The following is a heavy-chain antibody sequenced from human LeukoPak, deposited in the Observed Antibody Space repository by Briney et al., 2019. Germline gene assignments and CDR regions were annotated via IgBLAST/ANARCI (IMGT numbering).Heavy chain of an antibody. J-gene: IGHJ2*01. Sequence: SETLSLTCTVSGGSISSYYWSWIRQPPGKGLEWIGYIYYSGSTNYNPSLKSRVTISVDTSKNQFSLKLSSVTAADTAVYYRARHESGIAAAWYFDLWGRGTLVTVSS. D-gene: IGHD6-13*01. V-gene: IGHV4-59*08. CDR2: IYYSGST. CDR3: ARHESGIAAAWYFDL. CDR1: GGSISSYY.